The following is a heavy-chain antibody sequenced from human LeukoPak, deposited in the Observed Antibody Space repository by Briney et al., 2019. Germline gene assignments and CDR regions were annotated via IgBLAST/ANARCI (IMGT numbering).Heavy chain of an antibody. V-gene: IGHV3-48*04. CDR2: ISSSGSTI. CDR1: GFTFSSYA. Sequence: GGSLRLSCAASGFTFSSYAMHWVRQAPGRGLEWVSSISSSGSTIYYADSVKGRFTISRDNGKSSLYLQMNSLRAEDTAVYYCARDYYYDSSGYYHRWGQGTLVTVSS. D-gene: IGHD3-22*01. CDR3: ARDYYYDSSGYYHR. J-gene: IGHJ5*02.